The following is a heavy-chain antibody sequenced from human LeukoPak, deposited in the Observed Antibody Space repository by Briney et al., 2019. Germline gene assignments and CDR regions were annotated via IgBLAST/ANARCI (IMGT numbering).Heavy chain of an antibody. CDR3: ARHTVPRDYFDF. J-gene: IGHJ4*02. V-gene: IGHV4-59*08. CDR1: GGSISSYY. Sequence: SETLSLTCAVSGGSISSYYWSWIRQPPGKGLEWTGYIHYSGSTYYNPSLKSRVTISLHTSNNQLSLKVTSVTAADTALYYCARHTVPRDYFDFWGQGTLVTVSS. CDR2: IHYSGST.